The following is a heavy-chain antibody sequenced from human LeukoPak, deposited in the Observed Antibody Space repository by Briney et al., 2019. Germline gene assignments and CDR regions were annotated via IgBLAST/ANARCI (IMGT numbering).Heavy chain of an antibody. D-gene: IGHD5-18*01. CDR2: IYYSGST. CDR1: GGSISSGDYY. V-gene: IGHV4-30-4*08. Sequence: SETLSLTCTVSGGSISSGDYYWSWIRQPPGKGLEWIGYIYYSGSTNYNPSLKSRVTISVDTSKNQFSLKLSSVTAADTAVYYCARQPSEWVTLDYWGQGTLVTVSS. CDR3: ARQPSEWVTLDY. J-gene: IGHJ4*02.